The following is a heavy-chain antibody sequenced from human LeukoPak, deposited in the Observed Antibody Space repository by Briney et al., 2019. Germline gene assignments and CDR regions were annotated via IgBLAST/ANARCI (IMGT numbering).Heavy chain of an antibody. CDR3: ASIAAPFYCYYMDV. V-gene: IGHV4-39*01. Sequence: SETLSLTCTVSGGSISSSSYYWRWIPHPPGKGLEGIGSIYYSGSTYYIPSLKSRVTISVDTSKNQFSLKLSSVTAADTAVYYCASIAAPFYCYYMDVWGKGTTVSVSS. CDR2: IYYSGST. CDR1: GGSISSSSYY. J-gene: IGHJ6*03. D-gene: IGHD6-6*01.